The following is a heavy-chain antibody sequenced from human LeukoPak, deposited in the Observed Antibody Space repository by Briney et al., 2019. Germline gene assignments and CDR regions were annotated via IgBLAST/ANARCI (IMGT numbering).Heavy chain of an antibody. CDR1: GFTFSSYE. CDR2: ITSSGSTT. V-gene: IGHV3-48*03. Sequence: GGSLRLSCAASGFTFSSYEMNWVRQAPGKGLEWVSYITSSGSTTHYADSVKGRFTISRDNAKNSLYLQMNSLRAEDTAVYYCAELGITMIGGVWGKGTTVTISS. CDR3: AELGITMIGGV. J-gene: IGHJ6*04. D-gene: IGHD3-10*02.